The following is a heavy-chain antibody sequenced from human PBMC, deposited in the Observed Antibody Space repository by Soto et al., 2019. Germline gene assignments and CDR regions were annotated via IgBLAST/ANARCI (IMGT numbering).Heavy chain of an antibody. CDR1: GFIFTNFW. CDR3: AKDSWYFDL. D-gene: IGHD6-13*01. V-gene: IGHV3-74*01. CDR2: IDTSGSST. Sequence: GASVKVSCKASGFIFTNFWMHWVRQVPGKGLVWVSRIDTSGSSTSYADSVKGRFTISRDNAKNTVSLQMNSLRAEDTGVYYCAKDSWYFDLWSQGSLVTVS. J-gene: IGHJ4*02.